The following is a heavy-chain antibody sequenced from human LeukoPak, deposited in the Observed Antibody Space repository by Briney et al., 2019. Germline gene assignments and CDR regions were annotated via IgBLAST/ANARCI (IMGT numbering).Heavy chain of an antibody. Sequence: GSLRLSCAAPGFTLNNYSMKWVRQAPGKGLGRYSGVSSCGSNTYYGDVVICRFTFSRDNSMNTLYLQVDGLGVDYTAIYYGAEGTSGWYWDCWGQGTLVTVSS. CDR2: VSSCGSNT. V-gene: IGHV3-23*01. J-gene: IGHJ4*02. D-gene: IGHD6-19*01. CDR3: AEGTSGWYWDC. CDR1: GFTLNNYS.